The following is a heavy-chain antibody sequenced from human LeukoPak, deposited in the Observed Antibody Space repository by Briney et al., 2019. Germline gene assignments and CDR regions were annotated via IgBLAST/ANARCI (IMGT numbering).Heavy chain of an antibody. CDR2: ISGSGGST. V-gene: IGHV3-23*01. CDR3: AKMGNYYYYMDV. Sequence: PGGSLRLSCAATGFTFNSYAMSWVRQAPGKGLEWVSDISGSGGSTYYADSVKGRFTISRDNSKNTLYLQLNSLRAEDTAVYYCAKMGNYYYYMDVWGKGTTVTVSS. CDR1: GFTFNSYA. J-gene: IGHJ6*03. D-gene: IGHD1-26*01.